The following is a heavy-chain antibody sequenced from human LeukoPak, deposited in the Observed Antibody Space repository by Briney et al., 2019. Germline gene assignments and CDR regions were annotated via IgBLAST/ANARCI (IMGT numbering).Heavy chain of an antibody. V-gene: IGHV4-31*03. CDR3: ARCPVCLY. CDR1: GGSISSGGYY. CDR2: IYYSGST. D-gene: IGHD5/OR15-5a*01. Sequence: PSQTLSLTCTVSGGSISSGGYYWSWIRQPPGKGLEWIGYIYYSGSTYYNPSLKSRVTISVDTSKNQFSLTLSSVADAGTAVYYCARCPVCLYWGQGTLVTVSS. J-gene: IGHJ4*02.